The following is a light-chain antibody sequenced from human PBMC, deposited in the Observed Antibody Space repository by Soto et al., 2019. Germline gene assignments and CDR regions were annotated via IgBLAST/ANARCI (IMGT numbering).Light chain of an antibody. CDR1: QSISTN. V-gene: IGKV3-15*01. CDR3: QQYYDWPLVT. CDR2: GAS. J-gene: IGKJ4*01. Sequence: IIMTQSPVTLSVSPGERVTISCRASQSISTNLAWYQQKPGQAPRLLIYGASTRATHIPDRFSGSGSETEFTLSVSSLHSEDFAIYYCQQYYDWPLVTFGGGTRVEI.